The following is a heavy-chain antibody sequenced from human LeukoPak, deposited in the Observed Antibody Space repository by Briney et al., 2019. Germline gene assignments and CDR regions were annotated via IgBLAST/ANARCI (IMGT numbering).Heavy chain of an antibody. CDR2: IYYSGST. CDR1: GRSISSYY. D-gene: IGHD3-9*01. Sequence: SETLSLTCTVSGRSISSYYWSWIRQPPGKGLEWIGYIYYSGSTNYNPSLKSRVTISVDTSKNQFSLKLSCVTAADTAVYYCARAGYQPFDYWGQGTLVTVSS. CDR3: ARAGYQPFDY. J-gene: IGHJ4*02. V-gene: IGHV4-59*01.